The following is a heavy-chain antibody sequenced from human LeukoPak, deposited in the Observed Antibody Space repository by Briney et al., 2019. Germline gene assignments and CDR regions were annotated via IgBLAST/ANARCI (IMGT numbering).Heavy chain of an antibody. D-gene: IGHD4-17*01. V-gene: IGHV4-30-4*01. CDR3: ARGDGDRLGGFDY. CDR1: GGSISSGDYY. J-gene: IGHJ4*02. CDR2: IYYSGST. Sequence: PSVTLSLTCTVSGGSISSGDYYWSWIRQPPGKGLEWIGYIYYSGSTYYNPSLKSRVTISVDTSKNQFSLKLSSVTAADTAVYYCARGDGDRLGGFDYWGQGTLVTVSS.